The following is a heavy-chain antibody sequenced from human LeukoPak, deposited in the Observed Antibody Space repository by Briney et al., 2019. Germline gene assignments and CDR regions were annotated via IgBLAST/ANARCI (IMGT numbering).Heavy chain of an antibody. J-gene: IGHJ4*02. D-gene: IGHD2-2*01. CDR1: GFTSRSYS. V-gene: IGHV3-21*01. CDR2: ISSRRRSL. Sequence: GRTLRLSRAASGFTSRSYSMNSVSQAPGKGLECGSSISSRRRSLYSTGSVKVRFTTSRDNAKNPLYLHMNSLRAEDTALYDCAREDRRYCSNTSCHRYFDYWGQGTLVSVSS. CDR3: AREDRRYCSNTSCHRYFDY.